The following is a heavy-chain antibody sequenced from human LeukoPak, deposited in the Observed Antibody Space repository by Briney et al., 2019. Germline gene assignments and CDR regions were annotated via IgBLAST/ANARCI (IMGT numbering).Heavy chain of an antibody. J-gene: IGHJ6*03. CDR1: GGSISSSSYY. CDR2: IYYSGST. D-gene: IGHD3-9*01. V-gene: IGHV4-61*01. CDR3: ARERDILTGDPHHYYYYMDV. Sequence: PSETLSLTCTVSGGSISSSSYYWSWIRQPPGKGLEWIGYIYYSGSTNYNPSLKSRVTISADTSKNQFSLKLSSVTAADTAVYYCARERDILTGDPHHYYYYMDVWGKGTTVTVSS.